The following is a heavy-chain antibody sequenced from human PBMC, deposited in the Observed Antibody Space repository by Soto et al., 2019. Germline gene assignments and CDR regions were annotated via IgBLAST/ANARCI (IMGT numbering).Heavy chain of an antibody. CDR2: IYPGGSAT. CDR3: ARRNDYGNYDFDY. Sequence: GESLKVSCNASVYSFTIYWGAWVRQMPGKGLEWMGIIYPGGSATTYSPSFQGQVTISADKSTSTAYLQWSSLEASDTAMYYCARRNDYGNYDFDYWGQGTLVTVSS. V-gene: IGHV5-51*01. CDR1: VYSFTIYW. D-gene: IGHD4-17*01. J-gene: IGHJ4*02.